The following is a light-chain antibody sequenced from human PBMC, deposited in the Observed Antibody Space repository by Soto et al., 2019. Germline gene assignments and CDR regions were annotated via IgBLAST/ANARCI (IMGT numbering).Light chain of an antibody. Sequence: EAVLTQSPGTVSLSPGERATLSCRASQTIRSNYLAWYQQKPGQAPRLLIYGVFNRATGIPDRFSGSGSGTDFTLTISRLEPEDSAFYYCQHYDGSPRTFGQGTKLEIK. CDR2: GVF. CDR1: QTIRSNY. V-gene: IGKV3-20*01. CDR3: QHYDGSPRT. J-gene: IGKJ2*01.